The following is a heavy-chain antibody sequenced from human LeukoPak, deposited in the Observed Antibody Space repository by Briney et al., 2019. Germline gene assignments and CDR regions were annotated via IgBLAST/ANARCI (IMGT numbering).Heavy chain of an antibody. CDR1: GGSFSGYY. D-gene: IGHD6-6*01. CDR2: INHSGST. V-gene: IGHV4-34*01. Sequence: NPSETLSLTCAVYGGSFSGYYWSWIRQPPGKGLEWIGEINHSGSTNYNPSLKSRVTISVDTSKNQFSLKLSSVTAADTAVYYCARRNEKQLGSFDYWGQGTLVTVSS. CDR3: ARRNEKQLGSFDY. J-gene: IGHJ4*02.